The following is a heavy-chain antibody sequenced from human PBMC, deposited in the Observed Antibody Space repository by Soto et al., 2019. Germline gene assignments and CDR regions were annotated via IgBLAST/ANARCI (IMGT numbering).Heavy chain of an antibody. CDR1: GGTFSTYA. CDR2: IIPMFGTA. Sequence: QVQLVQSGAEVKKPESSVKVSCKAPGGTFSTYAISWVRQAPGQGREWMGGIIPMFGTANYAQRFQDRVTITADEATNTVYMDLSSLSSEDTAVYFCASGIQLWLRRINNGYSGWGQGTLVTVSS. CDR3: ASGIQLWLRRINNGYSG. D-gene: IGHD5-18*01. J-gene: IGHJ4*02. V-gene: IGHV1-69*12.